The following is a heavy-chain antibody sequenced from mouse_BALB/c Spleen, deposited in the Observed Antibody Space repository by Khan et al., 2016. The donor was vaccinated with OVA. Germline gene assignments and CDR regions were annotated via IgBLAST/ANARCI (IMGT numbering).Heavy chain of an antibody. D-gene: IGHD4-1*02. CDR3: ARSNSYWYFDV. CDR2: INTYTGQP. J-gene: IGHJ1*01. CDR1: GYTFTNYG. Sequence: QIQLVQSGPELKKPGETVKISCTASGYTFTNYGMNWVKQAPGKGLKWMGWINTYTGQPTYPDACKGRFDFSLETSASTAYLQINNLNNEDTATYFCARSNSYWYFDVWGAGTTVIVSS. V-gene: IGHV9-3-1*01.